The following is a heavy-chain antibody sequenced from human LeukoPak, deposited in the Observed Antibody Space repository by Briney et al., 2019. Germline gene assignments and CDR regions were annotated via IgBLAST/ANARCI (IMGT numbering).Heavy chain of an antibody. CDR3: ARDPLEQLYEVNFGY. D-gene: IGHD1/OR15-1a*01. V-gene: IGHV1-18*01. Sequence: ASVKVSCKASGYTFTSYGISWVRQAPGQGLEWMGWISAYNGNTNYAQKLQGRVTMTTDTSTSTAYMELRSLRSDDTAVYYRARDPLEQLYEVNFGYWGQGTLVTVSS. CDR1: GYTFTSYG. CDR2: ISAYNGNT. J-gene: IGHJ4*02.